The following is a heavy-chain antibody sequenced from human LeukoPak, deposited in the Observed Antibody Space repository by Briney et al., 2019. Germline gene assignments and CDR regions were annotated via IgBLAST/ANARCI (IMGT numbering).Heavy chain of an antibody. CDR2: IYYSGST. J-gene: IGHJ4*02. V-gene: IGHV4-39*01. D-gene: IGHD5-18*01. CDR1: GGSISSSSYY. CDR3: ARSRHGYIGQDY. Sequence: PSETLSLTCTVSGGSISSSSYYWGWIRQPPGKGLEWIGSIYYSGSTYYNPSLKSRVTISVDTSKNQFSLKLSSVTAADTAVYYCARSRHGYIGQDYWGQGTLVTVSS.